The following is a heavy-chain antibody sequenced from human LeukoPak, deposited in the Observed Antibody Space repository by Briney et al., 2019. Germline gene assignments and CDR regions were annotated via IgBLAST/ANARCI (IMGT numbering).Heavy chain of an antibody. D-gene: IGHD3-16*01. Sequence: ETLSLTCTVSGGSISSSSYYWGWIRQPPGKGLEWIGSIYYSGSTYYNPSLKSRVTISVDTSKNQFSLKLSSVTAADTAVYYCARSSKALGDFDYWGQGTLVTVSS. CDR2: IYYSGST. CDR3: ARSSKALGDFDY. CDR1: GGSISSSSYY. J-gene: IGHJ4*02. V-gene: IGHV4-39*01.